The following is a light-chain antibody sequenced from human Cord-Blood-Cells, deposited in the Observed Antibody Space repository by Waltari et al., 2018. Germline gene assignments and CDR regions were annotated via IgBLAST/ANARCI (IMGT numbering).Light chain of an antibody. CDR1: QSVSSSY. CDR2: GAS. J-gene: IGKJ2*01. V-gene: IGKV3-20*01. CDR3: QQYGSSYT. Sequence: ELVLTQSPGTLSLSPGDRATLSCRASQSVSSSYLAWYQQKPGQAPRLLIYGASSRATGIPDRFSGSGSGTDFTLTISRLEPEDFAVYYCQQYGSSYTFGQGTKLEIK.